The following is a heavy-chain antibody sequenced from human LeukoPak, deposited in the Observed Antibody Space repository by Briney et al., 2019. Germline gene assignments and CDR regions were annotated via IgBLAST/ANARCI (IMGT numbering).Heavy chain of an antibody. CDR3: ARGPAGGIAVASVIVA. Sequence: ASVKVSCKASGYTFTYYAMHWVRQAPGQGLQWMGWITPGGGTNYPQKFQGRVTMTTDTSIRTAYMELTRLTFDDTAVYYCARGPAGGIAVASVIVAWGQGTLVTVSS. D-gene: IGHD6-19*01. CDR1: GYTFTYYA. V-gene: IGHV1-2*02. J-gene: IGHJ5*02. CDR2: ITPGGGT.